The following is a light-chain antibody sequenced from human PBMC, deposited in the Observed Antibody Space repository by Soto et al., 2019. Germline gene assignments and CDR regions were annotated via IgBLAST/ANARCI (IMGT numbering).Light chain of an antibody. CDR1: QSVGRW. J-gene: IGKJ1*01. Sequence: DVQMTQSPSTLSASVGDKMTITCRASQSVGRWLAWYQQKPGKAPEGLIYKGSTLKYGVTSRFSGSGSGTEFSLTISSLQPDDFATYFCQQYESQSTFGQGTKVEIK. CDR2: KGS. CDR3: QQYESQST. V-gene: IGKV1-5*03.